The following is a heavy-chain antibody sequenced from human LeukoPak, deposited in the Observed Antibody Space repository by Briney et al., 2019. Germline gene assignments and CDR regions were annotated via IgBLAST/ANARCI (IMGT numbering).Heavy chain of an antibody. Sequence: PGGSLRLSCAASGFTFTTYSMHWVRQTPGKGLEWVAVISYDGNNKFYEDSLKGRFTISRDNSKNTLYLEMNSLRAEDTAVYYCARDLSNGGSFVYWGQGTLVTVSS. V-gene: IGHV3-30-3*01. CDR3: ARDLSNGGSFVY. D-gene: IGHD6-19*01. CDR2: ISYDGNNK. J-gene: IGHJ4*02. CDR1: GFTFTTYS.